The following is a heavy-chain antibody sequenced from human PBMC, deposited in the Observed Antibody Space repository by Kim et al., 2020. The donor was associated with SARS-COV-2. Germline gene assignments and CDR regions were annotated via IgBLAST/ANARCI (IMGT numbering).Heavy chain of an antibody. Sequence: SQTLSLTCAISGDSVSSNSAAWNWIRQSPSRGLEWLGRTYYRSKWYNDYAVSVKSRITINPDTSKNQFSLQLNSVTPEDTAVYYCARVLPTYYYDSSEDYWYFDLCRRATLVTVSS. V-gene: IGHV6-1*01. D-gene: IGHD3-22*01. CDR2: TYYRSKWYN. CDR3: ARVLPTYYYDSSEDYWYFDL. J-gene: IGHJ2*01. CDR1: GDSVSSNSAA.